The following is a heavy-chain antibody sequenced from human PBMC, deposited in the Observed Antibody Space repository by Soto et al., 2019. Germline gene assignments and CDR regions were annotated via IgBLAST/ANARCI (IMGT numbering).Heavy chain of an antibody. CDR3: ARVLAGLRYFDWFPNPGAFDI. V-gene: IGHV3-53*01. CDR1: GFTASSNY. D-gene: IGHD3-9*01. J-gene: IGHJ3*02. CDR2: IYSGGST. Sequence: GGSLRLSCAASGFTASSNYMSWVRQAPGKGLEWVSVIYSGGSTYYADSVKGRFTISRDNSKNTLYLQMNSLRAEDTAVYYCARVLAGLRYFDWFPNPGAFDIWGQGTMVTV.